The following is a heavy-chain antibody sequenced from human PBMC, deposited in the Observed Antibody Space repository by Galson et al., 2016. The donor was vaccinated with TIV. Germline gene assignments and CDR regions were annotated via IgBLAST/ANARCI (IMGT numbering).Heavy chain of an antibody. CDR1: GFAFNNYY. V-gene: IGHV3-7*01. CDR3: ARGRSGYFDY. Sequence: LRLSCAASGFAFNNYYLTWIRQTPGKGLEWVTNIKQDGSERYYVDSVKGRFIISRDNAKNSVYLQMNSLRVEDTAVYYCARGRSGYFDYWGRGTLVAVSS. J-gene: IGHJ4*02. CDR2: IKQDGSER. D-gene: IGHD3-3*01.